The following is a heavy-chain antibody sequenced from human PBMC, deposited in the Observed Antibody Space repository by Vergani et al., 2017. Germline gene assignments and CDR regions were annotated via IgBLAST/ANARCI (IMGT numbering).Heavy chain of an antibody. CDR2: ISSSSSYI. Sequence: EVQLLESGGGLVQPGGSLRLSCAASGFTFSSYSMNWVRQAPGKGLEWVSSISSSSSYIYYADSVKGRFTISRDKAKNSLYLQMNSLRAEYTAVYYCARDPLSAAMSAFDIWGQGTMVTVSS. J-gene: IGHJ3*02. D-gene: IGHD2-2*01. V-gene: IGHV3-21*01. CDR3: ARDPLSAAMSAFDI. CDR1: GFTFSSYS.